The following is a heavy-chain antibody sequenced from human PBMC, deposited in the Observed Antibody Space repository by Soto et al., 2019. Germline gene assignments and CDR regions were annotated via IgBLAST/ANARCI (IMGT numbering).Heavy chain of an antibody. CDR1: GGTFSSYA. CDR2: IIPIFGTA. Sequence: QVQLVQSGAEVKKPGSSVKVSCKASGGTFSSYAISWVRQAPGQGLEWMGGIIPIFGTANYAQKFQGRVTITADKSTSTAYRELSSLRSEDTAVYYCALGYCSSTSCYGDLHYYYGMDVWGQGTTVTV. CDR3: ALGYCSSTSCYGDLHYYYGMDV. D-gene: IGHD2-2*01. V-gene: IGHV1-69*06. J-gene: IGHJ6*02.